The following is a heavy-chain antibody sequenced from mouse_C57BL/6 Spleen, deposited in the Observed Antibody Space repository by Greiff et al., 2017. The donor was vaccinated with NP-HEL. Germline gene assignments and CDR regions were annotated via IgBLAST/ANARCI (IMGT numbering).Heavy chain of an antibody. CDR2: IDPSDSYT. CDR3: ARNQFDYYGSSPRYYFDY. CDR1: GYTFTSYW. J-gene: IGHJ2*01. Sequence: QVQLQQPGAELVMPGASVKLSCKASGYTFTSYWMHWVKQRPGQGLEWIGEIDPSDSYTNYNQKFKGKSTLTVDKSSSTAYMQLSSLTSEDSAVYYCARNQFDYYGSSPRYYFDYWGQGTTLTVSS. V-gene: IGHV1-69*01. D-gene: IGHD1-1*01.